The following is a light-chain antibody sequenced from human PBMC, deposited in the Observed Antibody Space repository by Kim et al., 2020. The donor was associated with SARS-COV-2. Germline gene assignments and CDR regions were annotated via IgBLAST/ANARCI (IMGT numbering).Light chain of an antibody. CDR1: SSDIGISDY. CDR2: DVS. CDR3: ASYTSTYTWV. Sequence: GQSITISCTRTSSDIGISDYVSWSQQHPGKAPKLMIYDVSKRPSGVSDRFSGSKSDNTASLTISGLQAEDEAEYYCASYTSTYTWVFGGGTQLTVL. V-gene: IGLV2-14*03. J-gene: IGLJ3*02.